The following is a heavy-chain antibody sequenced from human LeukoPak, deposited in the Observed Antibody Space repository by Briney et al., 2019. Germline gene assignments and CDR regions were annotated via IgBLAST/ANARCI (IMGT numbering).Heavy chain of an antibody. CDR2: INPSGGST. D-gene: IGHD1-26*01. J-gene: IGHJ3*02. V-gene: IGHV1-46*01. CDR1: GYTFTNYA. CDR3: ARECLVDSGSCLDAFDI. Sequence: ASVKVSCKASGYTFTNYAMHWVRQAPGQGLEWMGIINPSGGSTSYAQKFQGRVTMTRDMSTSTVYMELSSLRSEDTAVYYCARECLVDSGSCLDAFDIWGQGTMVTVSS.